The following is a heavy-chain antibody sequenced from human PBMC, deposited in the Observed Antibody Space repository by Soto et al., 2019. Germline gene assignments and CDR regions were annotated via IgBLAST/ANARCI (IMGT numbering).Heavy chain of an antibody. CDR1: GYTFTSYG. Sequence: ASVKVSCKASGYTFTSYGISWVRQAPGQGLEWMGWISAYNGNTNYAQKLQGRVTMTTDTSTSTAYMELRSLRSDDTAVYYCATSNLGIAAAGTNFDYGGKGTLVTVSS. D-gene: IGHD6-13*01. CDR2: ISAYNGNT. J-gene: IGHJ4*02. V-gene: IGHV1-18*01. CDR3: ATSNLGIAAAGTNFDY.